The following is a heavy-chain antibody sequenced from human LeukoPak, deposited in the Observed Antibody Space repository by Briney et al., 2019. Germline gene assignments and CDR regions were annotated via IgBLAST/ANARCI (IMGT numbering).Heavy chain of an antibody. Sequence: GGSLRLSCAASGFTFSSCAMSWVRQAPGKGLEWVAVISYDGTNKYYADSVKGRFTISRDNSKNTLYLQMNSLRAEDTAVYFCAKDPTGYYYDSSDYPSGDWGQGTLVTVSS. V-gene: IGHV3-30*18. CDR3: AKDPTGYYYDSSDYPSGD. J-gene: IGHJ4*02. D-gene: IGHD3-22*01. CDR2: ISYDGTNK. CDR1: GFTFSSCA.